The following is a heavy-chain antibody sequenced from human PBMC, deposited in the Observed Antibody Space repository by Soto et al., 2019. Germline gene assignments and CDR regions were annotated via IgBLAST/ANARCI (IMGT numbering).Heavy chain of an antibody. Sequence: QITLKESGPTLVKPTQTLTLTCTFSAFSLSTGGVGVGWIRQPPGKALEWLALIYWDDDKRYSPSLRSRLTITKDTSKNQVVLTMTNMEPVDTATYSCIQSRCGGDCLQSYASYYYYCMDVWGQGTTVTVSS. D-gene: IGHD2-21*02. J-gene: IGHJ6*02. CDR2: IYWDDDK. V-gene: IGHV2-5*02. CDR1: AFSLSTGGVG. CDR3: IQSRCGGDCLQSYASYYYYCMDV.